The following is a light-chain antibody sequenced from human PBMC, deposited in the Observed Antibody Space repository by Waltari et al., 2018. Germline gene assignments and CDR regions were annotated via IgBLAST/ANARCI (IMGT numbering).Light chain of an antibody. CDR2: WAS. CDR3: QQYYITPLS. V-gene: IGKV4-1*01. Sequence: DIVMTQSPDSLAVSLGERATTTRKSSQSVLYSSDNRNYLAWYQQKPGQPPNLLIYWASTRESGVPDRFSGSGSGTDFTLTISSLQAEDVAVYYCQQYYITPLSFGGGTKVEIK. J-gene: IGKJ4*01. CDR1: QSVLYSSDNRNY.